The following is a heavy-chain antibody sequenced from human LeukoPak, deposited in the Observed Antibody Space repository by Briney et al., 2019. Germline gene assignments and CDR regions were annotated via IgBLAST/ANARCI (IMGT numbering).Heavy chain of an antibody. CDR3: ARAPIPDYYEARGGYYGMDV. Sequence: GGSLRLSCAASGFTFSSYEMDWVRQAPGKGLEWVSYISSSGSTIYYADSVKGRFTISRDNAKNSLYLQMNSLRAEDTAVYYCARAPIPDYYEARGGYYGMDVWGKGTTVTVSS. CDR1: GFTFSSYE. V-gene: IGHV3-48*03. D-gene: IGHD3-22*01. CDR2: ISSSGSTI. J-gene: IGHJ6*04.